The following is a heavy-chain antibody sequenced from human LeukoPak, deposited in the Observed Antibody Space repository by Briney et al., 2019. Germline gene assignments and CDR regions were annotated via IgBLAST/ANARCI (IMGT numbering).Heavy chain of an antibody. CDR3: ASQSRDCYNNFDY. Sequence: SVKVSCKASGGTFSSYAISWVRQAPGQGLEWMGGIIPIFGTANYARKFQGRVTITTDESTSTAYMELSSLRSEDTAVYYCASQSRDCYNNFDYWGQGTLVTVSS. J-gene: IGHJ4*02. V-gene: IGHV1-69*05. CDR1: GGTFSSYA. CDR2: IIPIFGTA. D-gene: IGHD5-24*01.